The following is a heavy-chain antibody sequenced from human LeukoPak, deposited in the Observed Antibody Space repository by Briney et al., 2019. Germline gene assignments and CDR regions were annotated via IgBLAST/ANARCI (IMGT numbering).Heavy chain of an antibody. J-gene: IGHJ6*02. CDR2: ISSSSSYI. CDR1: GFTFSSYS. Sequence: GGPLRLSCAASGFTFSSYSMNWVRQAPGKGLEWVSSISSSSSYIYYADSVKGRFTISRDNAKNSLYLQMNSLRAEDTAVYYCARDRIYYYYGMDVWGQGTTVTVSS. V-gene: IGHV3-21*01. CDR3: ARDRIYYYYGMDV. D-gene: IGHD2-15*01.